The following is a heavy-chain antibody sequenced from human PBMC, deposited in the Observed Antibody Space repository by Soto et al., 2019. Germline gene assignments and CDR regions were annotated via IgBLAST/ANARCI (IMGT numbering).Heavy chain of an antibody. J-gene: IGHJ4*02. D-gene: IGHD1-20*01. CDR3: AKAKNNYNWDNRPPFDY. V-gene: IGHV3-23*01. CDR1: GFTLRNYA. CDR2: ISANDVGT. Sequence: PGGSLRLSCDASGFTLRNYAMPCIRQTPGKGLEWVSLISANDVGTYYAESVKTRFTISADQSRNTVYLQRDSLRADDTAIYYCAKAKNNYNWDNRPPFDYWGQGTLVTVSS.